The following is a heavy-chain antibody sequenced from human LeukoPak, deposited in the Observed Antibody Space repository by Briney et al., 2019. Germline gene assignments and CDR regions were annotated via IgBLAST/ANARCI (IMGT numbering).Heavy chain of an antibody. CDR1: GFTFSNAW. J-gene: IGHJ4*02. Sequence: GGSLRLSCAASGFTFSNAWMSWVRQAPGKGLEWVGRIKSKTDGGTTDYAAPVKGRFTISRDDSKNTLYLQMNSLKTEDTAVYYCTTAAYCSSTSCYTDYWGQGTLVTVSS. CDR2: IKSKTDGGTT. V-gene: IGHV3-15*01. D-gene: IGHD2-2*02. CDR3: TTAAYCSSTSCYTDY.